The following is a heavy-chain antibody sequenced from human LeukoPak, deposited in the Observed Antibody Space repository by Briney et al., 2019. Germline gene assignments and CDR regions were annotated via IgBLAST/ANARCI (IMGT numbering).Heavy chain of an antibody. CDR2: IYYSGST. CDR1: GGSISSYY. J-gene: IGHJ4*02. D-gene: IGHD1-26*01. V-gene: IGHV4-59*08. CDR3: ARIGGKGGDYFDY. Sequence: SETLSLTCTVSGGSISSYYWSWIRQPPGKGLEWIGYIYYSGSTNYNPSLKSRVTISVDTSKNQFSLKLSSVTAADTAAYYCARIGGKGGDYFDYWGQGTLVTVSS.